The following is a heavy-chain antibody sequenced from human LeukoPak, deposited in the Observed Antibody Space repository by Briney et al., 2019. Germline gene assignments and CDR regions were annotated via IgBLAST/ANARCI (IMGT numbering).Heavy chain of an antibody. CDR1: GFTFSSYW. CDR3: ARERYYDFWSGYYIRYYYYYMDV. J-gene: IGHJ6*03. D-gene: IGHD3-3*01. Sequence: GGSLRLSCAASGFTFSSYWMSWVRQAPGKGLEWVANIKQDGSEKYYVDSVKGRFTISRDNAKNSLYLQMNSLGAEDTAVYYSARERYYDFWSGYYIRYYYYYMDVWGKGTTVTVSS. V-gene: IGHV3-7*01. CDR2: IKQDGSEK.